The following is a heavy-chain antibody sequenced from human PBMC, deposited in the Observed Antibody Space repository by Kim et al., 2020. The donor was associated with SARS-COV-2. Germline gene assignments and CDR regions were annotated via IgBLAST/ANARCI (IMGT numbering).Heavy chain of an antibody. D-gene: IGHD2-2*01. V-gene: IGHV3-11*05. CDR1: GFTFSDYF. CDR2: ISDISTYT. CDR3: ARVRTSSGEAFDF. J-gene: IGHJ3*01. Sequence: GGSLRLSCAASGFTFSDYFMTWIRQAPGKGLEWVSYISDISTYTNYAGSVKGRFTISRDNAKDALYLQMNSLRDEDTAVYYCARVRTSSGEAFDFWGQGTMVTVSS.